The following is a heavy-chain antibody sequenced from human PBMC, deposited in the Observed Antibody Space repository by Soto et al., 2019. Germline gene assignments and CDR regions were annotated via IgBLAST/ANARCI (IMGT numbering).Heavy chain of an antibody. CDR3: ARDSIVATIEKGAFDI. CDR2: IWYDGSNK. V-gene: IGHV3-33*01. CDR1: GFTFSSYG. J-gene: IGHJ3*02. Sequence: GGSLRLSCAASGFTFSSYGMHWVRQAPGKGLEWVAVIWYDGSNKYYADSVKGRFTISRDNSKNTLYLQMNSLRAEDTAVYYCARDSIVATIEKGAFDIWGQGTMVTVSS. D-gene: IGHD5-12*01.